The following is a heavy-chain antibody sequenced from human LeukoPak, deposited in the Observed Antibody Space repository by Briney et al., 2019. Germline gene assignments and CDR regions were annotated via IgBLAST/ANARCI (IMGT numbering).Heavy chain of an antibody. CDR1: GGSISSYY. D-gene: IGHD6-13*01. CDR3: ARGCSAGTPHNWFDP. CDR2: MYYSGST. J-gene: IGHJ5*02. V-gene: IGHV4-59*01. Sequence: SSETLSLTCSVSGGSISSYYWSWIRQPPGKGLEWIGYMYYSGSTNYNPSLKSRVTISVDTSKNQFSLKLSSVTAADTAVYYCARGCSAGTPHNWFDPWGQGTLVTVSS.